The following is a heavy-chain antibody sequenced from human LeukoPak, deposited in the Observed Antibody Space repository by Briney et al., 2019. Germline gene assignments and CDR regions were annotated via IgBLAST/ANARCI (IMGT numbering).Heavy chain of an antibody. CDR1: GGTFSSYA. CDR2: IIPIFGTA. J-gene: IGHJ4*02. V-gene: IGHV1-69*05. Sequence: SVKVSCKASGGTFSSYAISWVRQAPGQGLEWMGRIIPIFGTANYAQKFQGRATITTDESTSTAYMELSSLRSEDTAVYYCARDRDCSSTSCYYYFDYWGQGTLVTVSS. CDR3: ARDRDCSSTSCYYYFDY. D-gene: IGHD2-2*01.